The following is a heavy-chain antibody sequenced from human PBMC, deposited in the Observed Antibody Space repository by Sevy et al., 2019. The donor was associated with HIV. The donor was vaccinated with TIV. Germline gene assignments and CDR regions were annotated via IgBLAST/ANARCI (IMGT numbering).Heavy chain of an antibody. V-gene: IGHV3-9*01. Sequence: GGSLRLSCAASGFTFDDYAMHWVRQAPGKGLEWVSGISWNSGSIGYADSVKGRFTISRDNAKNSLYLQMNSLRAVDTALYYCAKGIAARLCAFDIWGQGTMVTVSS. CDR3: AKGIAARLCAFDI. CDR2: ISWNSGSI. D-gene: IGHD6-6*01. CDR1: GFTFDDYA. J-gene: IGHJ3*02.